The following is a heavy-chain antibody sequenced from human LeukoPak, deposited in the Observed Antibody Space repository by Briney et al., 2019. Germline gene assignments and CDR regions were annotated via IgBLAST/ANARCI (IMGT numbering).Heavy chain of an antibody. CDR2: MNPNSGNT. Sequence: ASVKVSCKASGYTFTSYDINWGRQATGQGLEWRGWMNPNSGNTGYAQKFQGRGTITRNTSISTAYMELSSLRSEDTAVYYCARAGHNADDAMLHLRDWGQGTLVTVSS. J-gene: IGHJ4*02. V-gene: IGHV1-8*03. D-gene: IGHD2-15*01. CDR3: ARAGHNADDAMLHLRD. CDR1: GYTFTSYD.